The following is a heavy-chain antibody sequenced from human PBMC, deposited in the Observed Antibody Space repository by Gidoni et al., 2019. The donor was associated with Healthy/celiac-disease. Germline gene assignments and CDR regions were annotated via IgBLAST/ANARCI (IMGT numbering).Heavy chain of an antibody. V-gene: IGHV4-34*01. CDR3: ARVLRYYDFWSGYYRTYYYYYMDV. J-gene: IGHJ6*03. CDR1: GGSFSGYY. Sequence: QVQLQQWGAGLLKPSETLSLTCAVYGGSFSGYYWSWIRQPPGKGLEWIGEINHSGSTNYNPSLKSRVTISVDTSKNQFSLKLSSVTAADTAVYYCARVLRYYDFWSGYYRTYYYYYMDVWGKGTTVTVSS. D-gene: IGHD3-3*01. CDR2: INHSGST.